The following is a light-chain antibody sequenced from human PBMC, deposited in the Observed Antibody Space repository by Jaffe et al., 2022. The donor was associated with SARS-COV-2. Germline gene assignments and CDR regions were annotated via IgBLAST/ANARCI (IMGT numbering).Light chain of an antibody. CDR3: QQYNSYAGM. V-gene: IGKV1-5*03. J-gene: IGKJ1*01. Sequence: DIQMTQSPSTLSASVGDRVTITCRASQSINNWLAWYQQKPGKAPKLLIYKASSLQSGVPSRFSGGASGTEFTLTISSLQPDDFATYYCQQYNSYAGMFGQGTKVEIK. CDR1: QSINNW. CDR2: KAS.